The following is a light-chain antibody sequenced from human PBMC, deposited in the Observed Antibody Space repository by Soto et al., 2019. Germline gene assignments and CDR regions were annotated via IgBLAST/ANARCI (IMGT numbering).Light chain of an antibody. V-gene: IGKV3-15*01. Sequence: EIVMTQSPATLSVSPWERATLSCRASQSVSNNYLAWYQQKPGQAPRLLIYGASTRATGIPARFSGSGSGTEFTLTISSLQSEDFAVYYCQQYNNWPRTFGQGTKVDIK. CDR2: GAS. CDR3: QQYNNWPRT. J-gene: IGKJ1*01. CDR1: QSVSNN.